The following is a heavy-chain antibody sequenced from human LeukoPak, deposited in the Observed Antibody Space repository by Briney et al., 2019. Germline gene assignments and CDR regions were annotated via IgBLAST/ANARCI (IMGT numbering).Heavy chain of an antibody. V-gene: IGHV3-53*01. CDR3: AGGQMFTSGGFDD. D-gene: IGHD6-19*01. Sequence: PGGSLRLSCAASGFSVSNKYMSWVRQAPGKGLEWVSVIYTGGDTYYADSVRGRFTISRDNSKNTVNLQMNSPRAEDTALYYCAGGQMFTSGGFDDWGQGTLVTVSS. CDR2: IYTGGDT. CDR1: GFSVSNKY. J-gene: IGHJ4*02.